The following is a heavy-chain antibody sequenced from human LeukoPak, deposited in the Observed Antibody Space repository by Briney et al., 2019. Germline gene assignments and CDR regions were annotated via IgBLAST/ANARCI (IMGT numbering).Heavy chain of an antibody. CDR3: AREWELGANGPNAFDI. CDR1: GGTFSSYA. J-gene: IGHJ3*02. CDR2: IIPILGIA. V-gene: IGHV1-69*04. Sequence: SVKVSCKASGGTFSSYAISWVRQAPGQGLEWMGRIIPILGIANYAQKFQGRVTITADKSTSTAYMELSSLRSEDTAAYYCAREWELGANGPNAFDIWGQGTMVTVSS. D-gene: IGHD1-26*01.